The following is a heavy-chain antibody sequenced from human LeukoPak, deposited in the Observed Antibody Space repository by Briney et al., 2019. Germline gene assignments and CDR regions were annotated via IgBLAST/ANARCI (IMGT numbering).Heavy chain of an antibody. Sequence: GESLKISCEASGYSFTTYWIGWVRQMPGKGLEWMEIICPGDSDTRYSPSFQGQVTISADKSTSTAYLQWSSLKASDTAMYYCAKSHGGGATHSWGQGTLVTVST. CDR3: AKSHGGGATHS. V-gene: IGHV5-51*01. CDR1: GYSFTTYW. D-gene: IGHD1-26*01. CDR2: ICPGDSDT. J-gene: IGHJ4*02.